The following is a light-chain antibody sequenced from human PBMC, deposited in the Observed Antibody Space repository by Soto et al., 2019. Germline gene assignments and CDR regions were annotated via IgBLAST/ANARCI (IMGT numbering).Light chain of an antibody. CDR2: GPS. J-gene: IGKJ5*01. Sequence: EIVMTQSPGTLSLSPGERATLSCRASQRVTSNSLAWYQQKSGQALRLVFYGPSNMATGIPERFSGSGSGTDFTLTISRLEPDDFAVYFCQQYGTSPPITFGQGTRLEIK. CDR1: QRVTSNS. CDR3: QQYGTSPPIT. V-gene: IGKV3-20*01.